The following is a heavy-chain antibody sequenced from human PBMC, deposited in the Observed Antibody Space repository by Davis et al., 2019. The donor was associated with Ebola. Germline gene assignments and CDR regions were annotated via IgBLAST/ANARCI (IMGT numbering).Heavy chain of an antibody. CDR1: GFTFDDYA. V-gene: IGHV3-9*01. CDR2: ISWNSGSI. J-gene: IGHJ4*02. Sequence: PGGSLRLSCAASGFTFDDYAMHWVRQAPGKGLEWVSGISWNSGSIGYADSVKGRFTISRDNAKNSLYLQMNSLRAEDTAVYYCARGTTGTTWGQGTLVTVSS. D-gene: IGHD1-1*01. CDR3: ARGTTGTT.